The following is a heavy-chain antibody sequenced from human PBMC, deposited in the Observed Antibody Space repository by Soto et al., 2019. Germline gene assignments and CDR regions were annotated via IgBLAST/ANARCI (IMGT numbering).Heavy chain of an antibody. D-gene: IGHD3-3*01. J-gene: IGHJ6*02. V-gene: IGHV1-69*12. CDR3: ARGGLFGEIRCYYYGMDV. CDR1: GGTFSSYA. CDR2: IIPIFGTA. Sequence: QVQLVQSGAEVKKPGSSVKVSCKASGGTFSSYAISWVRQAPGQGLEWMGGIIPIFGTANYAQKFQGRVTITADESTSTAYMELSSLRSEDTAVYYCARGGLFGEIRCYYYGMDVWGQGTTVTVSS.